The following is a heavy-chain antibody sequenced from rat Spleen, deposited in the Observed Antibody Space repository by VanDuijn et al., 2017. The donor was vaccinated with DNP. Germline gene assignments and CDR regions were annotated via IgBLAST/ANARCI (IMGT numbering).Heavy chain of an antibody. Sequence: QVQLKESGPGLVRPSQTLSLTCTVAGFSLTSYTVSWVRQPPGKGLEWIASMSSGGSTYYNSGLKSRLRISRDTSKSQVFLKMNSLRSEDTATYFCARGSGTYYWYFDFWGPGTMVTVSS. D-gene: IGHD5-1*01. CDR1: GFSLTSYT. V-gene: IGHV2-6*01. J-gene: IGHJ1*01. CDR2: MSSGGST. CDR3: ARGSGTYYWYFDF.